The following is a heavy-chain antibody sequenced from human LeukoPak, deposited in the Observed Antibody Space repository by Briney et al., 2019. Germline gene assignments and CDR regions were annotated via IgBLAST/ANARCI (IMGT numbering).Heavy chain of an antibody. CDR1: GYTFTSYD. CDR3: ARGVTVHSSSWWRYYYYYMDV. J-gene: IGHJ6*03. D-gene: IGHD6-13*01. CDR2: MNPNSGNT. Sequence: GASVKVSCKASGYTFTSYDINWVRQATGQGLEWMGWMNPNSGNTGYAQKFRGRVTMTRNTSISTAYMELSSLRSEDTAVYYCARGVTVHSSSWWRYYYYYMDVWGKGTTVTISS. V-gene: IGHV1-8*01.